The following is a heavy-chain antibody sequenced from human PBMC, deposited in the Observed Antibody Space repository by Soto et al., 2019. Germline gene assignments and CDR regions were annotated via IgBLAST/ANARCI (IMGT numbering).Heavy chain of an antibody. V-gene: IGHV1-18*01. Sequence: ASVKVSCKASGYTFTSYGISWVRQAPGQGLEWMGWISAYNGNTNYAQKLQGRVTMTTDTSTSTAYMELRSLRSDDTAVYYCARDLTYYDILTGPNWFDPWGQGTLVTVSS. CDR2: ISAYNGNT. J-gene: IGHJ5*02. CDR1: GYTFTSYG. D-gene: IGHD3-9*01. CDR3: ARDLTYYDILTGPNWFDP.